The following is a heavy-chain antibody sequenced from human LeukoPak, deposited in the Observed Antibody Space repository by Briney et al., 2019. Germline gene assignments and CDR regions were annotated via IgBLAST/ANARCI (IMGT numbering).Heavy chain of an antibody. CDR2: IYYSGST. J-gene: IGHJ4*02. CDR3: ARAIYDSSGYYRNFDY. CDR1: GGSISSGDYY. D-gene: IGHD3-22*01. Sequence: SQTLSLTCTVSGGSISSGDYYWSWIRQPPGKGLEWIGNIYYSGSTYCNPFLKSRVTISVDTSKNQFSLNLSSVTAADTAVYYCARAIYDSSGYYRNFDYWGQGTLVTVSS. V-gene: IGHV4-30-4*01.